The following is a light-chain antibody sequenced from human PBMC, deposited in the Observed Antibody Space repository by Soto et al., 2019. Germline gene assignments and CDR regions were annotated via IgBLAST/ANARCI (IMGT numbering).Light chain of an antibody. CDR2: SND. CDR3: AVWDDSLNGWV. J-gene: IGLJ3*02. Sequence: QSVLTQPPSASGTPGQRVTISCSGSSSNIGGNTVNWYQQLPGTAPKLLIYSNDQRPSGVPARFSGSKSGTSASLAISGLQSEDEADYYCAVWDDSLNGWVFGGGTKVTVL. V-gene: IGLV1-44*01. CDR1: SSNIGGNT.